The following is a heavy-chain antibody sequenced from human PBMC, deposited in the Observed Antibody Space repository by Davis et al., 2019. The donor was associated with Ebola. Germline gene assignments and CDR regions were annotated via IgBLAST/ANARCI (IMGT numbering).Heavy chain of an antibody. V-gene: IGHV5-10-1*01. Sequence: GESLKISCEGSGYSFTSYWISWVRQMPGKGLEWVGRIDPSDSYTDYSPSFQGHVTISTDKSINTAYLQWSSLKASDTAMYYCARALSDYGDPLMGYWGQGTLVTVSS. CDR2: IDPSDSYT. CDR1: GYSFTSYW. CDR3: ARALSDYGDPLMGY. D-gene: IGHD4-17*01. J-gene: IGHJ4*02.